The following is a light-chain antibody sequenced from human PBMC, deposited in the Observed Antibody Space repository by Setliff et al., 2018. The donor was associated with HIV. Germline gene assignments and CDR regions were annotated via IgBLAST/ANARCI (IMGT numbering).Light chain of an antibody. CDR2: GAS. V-gene: IGKV3-20*01. CDR3: QQYGSSPRT. CDR1: QSVRSSY. Sequence: EIVLTQSPGTLSLSPGERATLSCRASQSVRSSYLAWYQQKPGQAPRLLIYGASSRATGIPDRFSGSGSGTDFTLTINRLEPEDSAVYYCQQYGSSPRTFGQGTKVDIK. J-gene: IGKJ1*01.